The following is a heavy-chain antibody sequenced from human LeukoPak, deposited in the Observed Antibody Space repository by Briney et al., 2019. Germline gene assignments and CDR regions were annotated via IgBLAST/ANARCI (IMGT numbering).Heavy chain of an antibody. V-gene: IGHV4-4*07. J-gene: IGHJ4*02. D-gene: IGHD3-10*01. Sequence: KPSETLSLTCTVSGGSISSYYWSWIRQPAGKGLEWIGRIYTSGSTNYNPSLKSRVTISVDTSKNQFSLKLSSVTAADTAVYYCAREKGLWFGELNIRTSPYYFDYWGQGTLVTVSS. CDR1: GGSISSYY. CDR2: IYTSGST. CDR3: AREKGLWFGELNIRTSPYYFDY.